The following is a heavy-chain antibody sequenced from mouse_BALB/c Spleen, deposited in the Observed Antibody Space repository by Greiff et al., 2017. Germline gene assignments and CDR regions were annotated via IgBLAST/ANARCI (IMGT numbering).Heavy chain of an antibody. D-gene: IGHD1-2*01. CDR2: IWAGGST. CDR1: GFSLTSYG. CDR3: ARDHGLLRLDAMDY. J-gene: IGHJ4*01. Sequence: VQLQQSGPGLVAPSQSLSITCTVSGFSLTSYGVHWVRQPPGKGLEWLGVIWAGGSTNYNSALMSRLSISKDNSKSQVFLKMNSLQTDDTAMYYCARDHGLLRLDAMDYWGQGTSVTVSS. V-gene: IGHV2-9*02.